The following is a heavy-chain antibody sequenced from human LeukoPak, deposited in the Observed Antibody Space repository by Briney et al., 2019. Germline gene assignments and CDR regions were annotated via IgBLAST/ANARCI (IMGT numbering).Heavy chain of an antibody. J-gene: IGHJ4*02. CDR1: GFTVSSTY. CDR2: IYSGGNI. D-gene: IGHD2-15*01. V-gene: IGHV3-53*01. CDR3: ASRHCSGGGCYFAGADPFDY. Sequence: GGSLRLSCAASGFTVSSTYMSWVRQAPGKGLEWVSVIYSGGNIYYIDSVKGRFTISRDTSKNTLYLQMNSLRVEDTAVYFCASRHCSGGGCYFAGADPFDYWGQGTLVTVSS.